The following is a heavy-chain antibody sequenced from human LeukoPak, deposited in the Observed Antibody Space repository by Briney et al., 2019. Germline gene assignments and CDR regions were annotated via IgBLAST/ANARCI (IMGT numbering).Heavy chain of an antibody. CDR3: ARESVARGVPTIDY. J-gene: IGHJ4*02. CDR2: TYYRSKWYN. D-gene: IGHD3-10*01. V-gene: IGHV6-1*01. CDR1: GDSVSSNSAA. Sequence: SQTLSLTCAISGDSVSSNSAAWNWIRQSPSRGLEWLGRTYYRSKWYNDYAVSVKSRITINPDTSKTQFSLQLNSVTPEDTAEYYCARESVARGVPTIDYWGQGTLVTVSS.